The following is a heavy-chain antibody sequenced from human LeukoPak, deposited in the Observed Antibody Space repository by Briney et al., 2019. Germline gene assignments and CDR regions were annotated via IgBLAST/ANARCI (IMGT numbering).Heavy chain of an antibody. V-gene: IGHV1-24*01. D-gene: IGHD3-22*01. Sequence: GASVKVSCKVSGYTLTELSIHWVRQAPGKGPEWMGGFDPEDGETIYAQRFQGRVTMTEDTSTDTAYMELSSLRSEDAAVYYCATVSYYYDSSGYQGYFQHWGQGTLVTASS. CDR3: ATVSYYYDSSGYQGYFQH. CDR1: GYTLTELS. J-gene: IGHJ1*01. CDR2: FDPEDGET.